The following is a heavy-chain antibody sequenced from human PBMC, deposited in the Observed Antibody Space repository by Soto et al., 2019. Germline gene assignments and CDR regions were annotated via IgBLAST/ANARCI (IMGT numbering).Heavy chain of an antibody. V-gene: IGHV3-23*01. CDR1: GFTFSNYA. D-gene: IGHD3-10*01. CDR2: VNDKGDLT. Sequence: PVGSLRLSCGASGFTFSNYAMNWVRQAPGRGLEWVATVNDKGDLTYYSDSVKGRFTISKDNSKNTLSLQMSSLRAEDSAVYYCSGGSDFPPYYFYYGMDVWGQGTTVTVSS. J-gene: IGHJ6*02. CDR3: SGGSDFPPYYFYYGMDV.